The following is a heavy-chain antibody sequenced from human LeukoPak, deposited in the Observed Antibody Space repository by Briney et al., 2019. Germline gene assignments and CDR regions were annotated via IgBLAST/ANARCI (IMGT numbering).Heavy chain of an antibody. V-gene: IGHV4-34*01. J-gene: IGHJ4*02. CDR1: GGSFSGYH. Sequence: KTSETLSLTCAAYGGSFSGYHWSWIRQPPGKGLEWIGEINHSGSTNYNPSLKSRVTISVDTSKNQFSLKLSSVTAADTAVYYCARIPRLLWFGEFDYWGQGTLVTVSS. CDR3: ARIPRLLWFGEFDY. CDR2: INHSGST. D-gene: IGHD3-10*01.